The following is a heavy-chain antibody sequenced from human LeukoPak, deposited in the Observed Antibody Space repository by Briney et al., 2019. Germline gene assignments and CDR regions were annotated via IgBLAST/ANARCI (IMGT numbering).Heavy chain of an antibody. CDR3: ARDAYYYDSSGYYYSFDY. D-gene: IGHD3-22*01. V-gene: IGHV3-21*01. CDR2: ISSSSSYI. CDR1: GFTFISYS. Sequence: GSLRLSCAASGFTFISYSMNWVRQAPGKGLEWVSSISSSSSYIYYADSVKGRFTISRDNAKNSLYLQMNSLRAEDTAVYYCARDAYYYDSSGYYYSFDYWGQGTLVTVSS. J-gene: IGHJ4*02.